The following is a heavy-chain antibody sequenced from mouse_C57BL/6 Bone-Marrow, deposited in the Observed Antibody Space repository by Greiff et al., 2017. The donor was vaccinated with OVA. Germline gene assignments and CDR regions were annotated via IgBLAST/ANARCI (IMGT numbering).Heavy chain of an antibody. V-gene: IGHV5-9*01. Sequence: EVQVVESGGGLVKPGGSLKLSCAASGFTFSSYTMSWVRQTPEKRLEWVATISGGGGNTYYPDSVKGRFTISRDNAKNTLYLQMSSLRSEDTALYYCARQGTYYGNYEVDYWGQGTTLTVSS. D-gene: IGHD2-10*01. CDR2: ISGGGGNT. CDR3: ARQGTYYGNYEVDY. J-gene: IGHJ2*01. CDR1: GFTFSSYT.